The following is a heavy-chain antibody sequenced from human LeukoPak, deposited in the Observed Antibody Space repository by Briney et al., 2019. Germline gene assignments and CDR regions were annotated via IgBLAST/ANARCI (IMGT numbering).Heavy chain of an antibody. CDR2: IYYSGST. Sequence: SETLSLTCTVSGGSISSSSYYWGWIRQPPGKGLEWIGSIYYSGSTYYNPSLKSRVTISVDTSKNQFSLKLSSVTAADTAVYYCARGLGYCSSTSCYYYYYYYMDVWGKGTTVTVSS. J-gene: IGHJ6*03. CDR1: GGSISSSSYY. V-gene: IGHV4-39*07. CDR3: ARGLGYCSSTSCYYYYYYYMDV. D-gene: IGHD2-2*01.